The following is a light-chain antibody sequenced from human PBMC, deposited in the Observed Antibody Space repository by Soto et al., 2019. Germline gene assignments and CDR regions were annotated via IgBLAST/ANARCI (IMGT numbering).Light chain of an antibody. CDR3: QQYNNGPPIT. V-gene: IGKV3-15*01. CDR1: QSVRNN. Sequence: EIMMTQSPATLSVSPGERATLSCRASQSVRNNLAWYQQNPGQATRLLIYYASTRATGIPARFSGSGSGTEFTLTISSLQSEDFALYYCQQYNNGPPITFGQGTRLESK. J-gene: IGKJ5*01. CDR2: YAS.